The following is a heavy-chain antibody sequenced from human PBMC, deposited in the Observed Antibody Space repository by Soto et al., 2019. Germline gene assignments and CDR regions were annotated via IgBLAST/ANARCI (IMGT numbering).Heavy chain of an antibody. V-gene: IGHV4-34*01. CDR1: GGSFSGYY. CDR3: ARDRSSGELGY. D-gene: IGHD1-7*01. CDR2: INHSGST. J-gene: IGHJ4*02. Sequence: SETLSLTCAVYGGSFSGYYWSWIRQPPGKGLEWIGEINHSGSTNYNPSLKSRVTISVDTSKNQFSLKLSSVTAEDTAVYYCARDRSSGELGYWGQGTLVTVSS.